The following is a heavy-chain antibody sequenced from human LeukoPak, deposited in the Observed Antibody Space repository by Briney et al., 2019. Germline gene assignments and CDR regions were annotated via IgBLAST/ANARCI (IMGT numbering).Heavy chain of an antibody. V-gene: IGHV3-30-3*01. CDR3: ARDRGYDYVWGSYRYVLDI. CDR2: ISYDGSNK. CDR1: GFTFSSYA. J-gene: IGHJ3*02. Sequence: GRSLRLSCAASGFTFSSYAMHWVRQAPGKGLEWVAVISYDGSNKYYADSVKGRFTISRDNSKNTLYLQMNSLRAEDTAVYYCARDRGYDYVWGSYRYVLDIWGQGTMVTVSS. D-gene: IGHD3-16*02.